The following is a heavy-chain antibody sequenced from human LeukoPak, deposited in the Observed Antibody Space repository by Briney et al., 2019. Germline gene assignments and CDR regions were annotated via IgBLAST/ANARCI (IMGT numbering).Heavy chain of an antibody. CDR1: GFTFSSYA. Sequence: GGSLRLSCAASGFTFSSYAMSWVRQAPGKGLEWVANIKRDGSEKYYVDSVKGRFTISRDNAKNSLYLQMNSLRAEDTAVYYCARWDLGTLYYWGQGTLVTVSS. V-gene: IGHV3-7*01. CDR3: ARWDLGTLYY. D-gene: IGHD1-1*01. J-gene: IGHJ4*02. CDR2: IKRDGSEK.